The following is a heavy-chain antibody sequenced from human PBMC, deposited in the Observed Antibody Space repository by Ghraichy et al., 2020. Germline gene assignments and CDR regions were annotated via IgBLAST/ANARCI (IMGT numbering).Heavy chain of an antibody. J-gene: IGHJ4*02. D-gene: IGHD3-22*01. V-gene: IGHV4-59*01. CDR3: ARAEASPITYYYDSSGPGPFDY. CDR1: GGSISIYY. CDR2: IYYSGST. Sequence: SETLSLTCTVSGGSISIYYLSWIRQPPGKGLEWIGYIYYSGSTNYSPSLKIRVTISVDTSKNQFSLNLISVTAADTAVYYCARAEASPITYYYDSSGPGPFDYWGQGTLVTVSS.